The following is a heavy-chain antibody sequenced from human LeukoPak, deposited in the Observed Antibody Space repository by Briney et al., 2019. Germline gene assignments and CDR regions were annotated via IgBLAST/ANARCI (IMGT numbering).Heavy chain of an antibody. Sequence: PSETLSLTCEVSGDSLSSGGYSWSWIRQPPGKGLEWIGYIYYSGSTNYNPSLKSRVTISVDTSKNQFSLKLSSVTAADTAVYYCARGGQQLSFWYYYMDVWGKGTTVTVSS. CDR1: GDSLSSGGYS. CDR3: ARGGQQLSFWYYYMDV. CDR2: IYYSGST. V-gene: IGHV4-61*08. J-gene: IGHJ6*03. D-gene: IGHD6-13*01.